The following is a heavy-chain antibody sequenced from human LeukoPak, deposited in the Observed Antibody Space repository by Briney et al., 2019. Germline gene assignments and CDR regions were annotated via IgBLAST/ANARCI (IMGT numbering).Heavy chain of an antibody. J-gene: IGHJ3*02. CDR1: GFSFSNYW. V-gene: IGHV3-7*01. CDR2: INQDGSRK. CDR3: AKDDAVGKGWDDFDI. Sequence: GGSLRLSCAASGFSFSNYWINWVRQAPGKGLEWVANINQDGSRKQYVDSVKGRFTISRDNAKNSLYLQLNSLRVDDTAVYYCAKDDAVGKGWDDFDIWGQGTTVTVSS. D-gene: IGHD4-23*01.